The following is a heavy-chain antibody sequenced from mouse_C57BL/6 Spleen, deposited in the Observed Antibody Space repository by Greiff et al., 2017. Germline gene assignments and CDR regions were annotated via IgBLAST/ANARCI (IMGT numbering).Heavy chain of an antibody. V-gene: IGHV2-2*01. J-gene: IGHJ4*01. CDR1: GFSLTSYG. D-gene: IGHD2-1*01. Sequence: QVQLRQSGPGLVQPSQSLSITCTVSGFSLTSYGVHWVSQSPGKGLEWLGVIWSGGSTDYNAAFISRLSISKDNSKSQVFFKMNSLRADDTAIYYCARSPYGNYGAMDYWGQGTSVTVSS. CDR3: ARSPYGNYGAMDY. CDR2: IWSGGST.